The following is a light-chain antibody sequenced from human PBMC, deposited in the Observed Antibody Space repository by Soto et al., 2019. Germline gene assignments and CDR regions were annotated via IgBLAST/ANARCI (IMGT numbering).Light chain of an antibody. CDR1: KSINNY. Sequence: DIQMTQSPSSLSASVGDRVTITCRASKSINNYLNWYQQKPGKAPKLLIYAASNLQSGVPSRFGGSGSGTNFTLTISSLQPEDFATYYCQPSYSSFGLTFGGGTKVEIK. J-gene: IGKJ4*01. CDR2: AAS. CDR3: QPSYSSFGLT. V-gene: IGKV1-39*01.